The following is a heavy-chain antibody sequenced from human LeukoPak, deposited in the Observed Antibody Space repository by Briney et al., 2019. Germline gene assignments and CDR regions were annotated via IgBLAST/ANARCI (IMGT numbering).Heavy chain of an antibody. CDR1: GYTFTSYD. CDR2: MNPNSGNT. V-gene: IGHV1-8*01. CDR3: AREILSLYYYDSSGYPRLTTYYFDY. J-gene: IGHJ4*02. Sequence: AASVKVSCKASGYTFTSYDINWVRQATGQGLEWMGWMNPNSGNTGYAQKFQGRVTMTRNTSISTAYMELSSLRAEDTAVYYCAREILSLYYYDSSGYPRLTTYYFDYWGQGTLVTVSS. D-gene: IGHD3-22*01.